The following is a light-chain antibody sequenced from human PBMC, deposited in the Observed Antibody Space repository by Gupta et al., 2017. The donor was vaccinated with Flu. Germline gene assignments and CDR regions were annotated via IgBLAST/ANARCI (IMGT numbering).Light chain of an antibody. Sequence: GILSLSPGESAVLSCRASQSLSNNDLDWYQQKPGQAPRLLIYGIFNRDTGVPDRFSGSGSGTDLTLTISSLEPEDFAVYYCQQNCNIPLTFGGGTKVEI. CDR1: QSLSNND. J-gene: IGKJ4*01. CDR3: QQNCNIPLT. CDR2: GIF. V-gene: IGKV3-20*01.